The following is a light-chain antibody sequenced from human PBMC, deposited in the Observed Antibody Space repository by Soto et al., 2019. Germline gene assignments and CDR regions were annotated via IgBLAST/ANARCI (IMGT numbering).Light chain of an antibody. CDR1: DSNIGRNT. J-gene: IGLJ3*02. CDR2: SHN. Sequence: QAVVTQPPSASGTPGQRVTISCSGSDSNIGRNTVNWYQHLPGTAPKLVIFSHNKRPSGVPDRFSGSTSGTSASLAISDLQSEDEAYYYCAAWDDSLSGVVFGGGTKVTVL. V-gene: IGLV1-44*01. CDR3: AAWDDSLSGVV.